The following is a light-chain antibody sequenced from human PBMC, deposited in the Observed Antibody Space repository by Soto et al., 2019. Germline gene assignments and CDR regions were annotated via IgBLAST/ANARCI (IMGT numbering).Light chain of an antibody. V-gene: IGKV3-15*01. J-gene: IGKJ3*01. Sequence: ETVMTQSPATLSVSPGERATLSCRASQSVSSNLAWYQQKPGQAPRLLIYGASTRATGILARFSGSGSGTEFTLTISSLQSEDFAVYYCQQYNTWPLTFGPGTKVDIK. CDR3: QQYNTWPLT. CDR1: QSVSSN. CDR2: GAS.